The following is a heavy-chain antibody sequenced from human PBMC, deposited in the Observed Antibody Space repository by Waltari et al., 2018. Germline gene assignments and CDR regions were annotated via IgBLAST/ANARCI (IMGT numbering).Heavy chain of an antibody. Sequence: QVQLVQSGAEVKKPGASVKVSCKASGYTFTRYGISWGRQAPGQGLEWMGWISAYNGNTNYAQKLQGRVTMTTDTSTSTAYMELRSLRSDDTAVYYCARDRRPYCGGDCPPHDYWGQGTLVTVSS. V-gene: IGHV1-18*01. J-gene: IGHJ4*02. CDR1: GYTFTRYG. D-gene: IGHD2-21*02. CDR2: ISAYNGNT. CDR3: ARDRRPYCGGDCPPHDY.